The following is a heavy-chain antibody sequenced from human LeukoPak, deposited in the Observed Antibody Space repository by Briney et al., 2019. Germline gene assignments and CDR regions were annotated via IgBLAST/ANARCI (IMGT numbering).Heavy chain of an antibody. CDR2: TRNKANSYTT. Sequence: GGSLRLSCAASGFTFSDHYMDWVRQAPGKGLDWVGRTRNKANSYTTEYAASVKGRFTISRDDSKNSLYLQMNSLKTEDTAVYYCARVPKGSSWYFYYYYMDVWGKGTTVTVSS. CDR1: GFTFSDHY. J-gene: IGHJ6*03. CDR3: ARVPKGSSWYFYYYYMDV. V-gene: IGHV3-72*01. D-gene: IGHD6-13*01.